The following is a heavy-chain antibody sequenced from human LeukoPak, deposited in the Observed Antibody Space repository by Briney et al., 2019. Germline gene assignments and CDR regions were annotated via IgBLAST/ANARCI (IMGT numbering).Heavy chain of an antibody. D-gene: IGHD5-18*01. J-gene: IGHJ5*02. CDR3: AREDIALAEGFDP. V-gene: IGHV4-4*07. Sequence: SETLSLTCTVSGDSISRYYWNWIRQPAGKGLEWIGRIYTSGSTNYNPSLKSRVPMSVDTSKNHFSLKLSSVTAADTAVYYCAREDIALAEGFDPWGQGTLVTVSS. CDR2: IYTSGST. CDR1: GDSISRYY.